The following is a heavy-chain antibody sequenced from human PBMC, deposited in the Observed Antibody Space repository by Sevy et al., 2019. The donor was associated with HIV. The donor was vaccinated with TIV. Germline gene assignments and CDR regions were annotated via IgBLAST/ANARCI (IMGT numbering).Heavy chain of an antibody. CDR2: ISAYNGNT. CDR1: GYTFTSYG. V-gene: IGHV1-18*01. D-gene: IGHD5-18*01. J-gene: IGHJ4*02. Sequence: ASVKVSCKASGYTFTSYGISWVRQAPGQGLEWMGWISAYNGNTNYVQKLQGRVTMTTDTSTSTAYMELRSLRSDDTAVYYCARVEIQLWPTRSYYFDYWGQGTLVTVSS. CDR3: ARVEIQLWPTRSYYFDY.